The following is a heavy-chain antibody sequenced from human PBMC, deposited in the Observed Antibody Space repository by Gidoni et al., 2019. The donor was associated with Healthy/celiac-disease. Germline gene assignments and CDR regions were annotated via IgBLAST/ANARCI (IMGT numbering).Heavy chain of an antibody. V-gene: IGHV3-23*01. CDR3: AKGISMAPYGSGSFYGMDV. D-gene: IGHD3-10*01. Sequence: EVQLLESGGGLVQPGGSLRLSCAASGFPFCSYAMRWVRQAPGKGLEWVSAISGSGGSTYYADSVKGRFTISRDNSKNTLYLQMNSLRAEDTAVYYCAKGISMAPYGSGSFYGMDVWGQGTTVTVSS. CDR2: ISGSGGST. CDR1: GFPFCSYA. J-gene: IGHJ6*02.